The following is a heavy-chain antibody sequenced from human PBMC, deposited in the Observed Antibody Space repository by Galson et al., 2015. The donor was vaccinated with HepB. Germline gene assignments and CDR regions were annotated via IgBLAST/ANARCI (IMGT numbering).Heavy chain of an antibody. CDR3: ARERVVIPPTGMDV. V-gene: IGHV3-11*01. D-gene: IGHD3-22*01. CDR1: GFRFSDYS. J-gene: IGHJ6*02. Sequence: SLRLSCAASGFRFSDYSMSWIRQTPGKGLEWISYISGGESTIHYADSVKGRFTISRDNSKNSLYLQMDNLRAGDTAVYYCARERVVIPPTGMDVWGQGTTVTVSS. CDR2: ISGGESTI.